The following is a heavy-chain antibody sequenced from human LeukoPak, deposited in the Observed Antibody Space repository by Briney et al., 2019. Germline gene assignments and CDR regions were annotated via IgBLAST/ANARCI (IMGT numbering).Heavy chain of an antibody. D-gene: IGHD3-10*01. CDR3: ARVPYGNYHYYYMDV. Sequence: GGSLRLSCAASGFTFSSYGMHWVRQAPGKGLEWVTFIRYDGSNKYYTDSVKARFTISRDNSKNTVYLQMNSLRAEDTAVYYCARVPYGNYHYYYMDVWGKGTTVTVSS. J-gene: IGHJ6*03. CDR1: GFTFSSYG. V-gene: IGHV3-30*02. CDR2: IRYDGSNK.